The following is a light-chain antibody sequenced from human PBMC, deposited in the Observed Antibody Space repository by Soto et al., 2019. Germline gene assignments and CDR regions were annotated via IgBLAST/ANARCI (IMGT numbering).Light chain of an antibody. CDR3: QQYNNWPSLIT. J-gene: IGKJ1*01. CDR1: QSVSSN. Sequence: EIVMTQSPATLSVSPGERATLSCRASQSVSSNLAWYQQKPGQAPRLLIYGASTRATGIPARFSGSGSGTELTLTISSLQSEDFAVYYCQQYNNWPSLITFGQGTKVDIK. CDR2: GAS. V-gene: IGKV3-15*01.